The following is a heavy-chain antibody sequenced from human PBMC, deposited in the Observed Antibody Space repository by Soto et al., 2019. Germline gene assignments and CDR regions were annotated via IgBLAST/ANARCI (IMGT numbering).Heavy chain of an antibody. CDR1: VCMFSSYG. CDR2: IHPSGGST. J-gene: IGHJ5*02. D-gene: IGHD1-20*01. Sequence: PGGSLRLSCASAVCMFSSYGMSWVRHSPGKWLQWVATIHPSGGSTHYAESVRGRFTISRDNAKNSLYLQMNSLRAEDTAVYYCASLDFGITGNSWFEPWGQGTLDIVS. CDR3: ASLDFGITGNSWFEP. V-gene: IGHV3-23*01.